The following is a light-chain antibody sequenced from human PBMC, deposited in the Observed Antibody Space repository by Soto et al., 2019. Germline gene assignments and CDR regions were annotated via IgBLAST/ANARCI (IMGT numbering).Light chain of an antibody. J-gene: IGLJ3*02. Sequence: QSALTQPASVSGSPEQSITISCTGTSSDVGSYNLVSWYQQHPGKAPKVMVYEATKRPSGVSTRFSGSKSGNTASLTISGLQAEAEADYYCCAYAGSGTVVFGGGTKLTVL. CDR1: SSDVGSYNL. CDR3: CAYAGSGTVV. CDR2: EAT. V-gene: IGLV2-23*01.